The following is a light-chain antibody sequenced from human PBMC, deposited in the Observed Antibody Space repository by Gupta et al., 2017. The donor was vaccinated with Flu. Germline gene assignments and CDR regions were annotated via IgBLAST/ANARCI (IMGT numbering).Light chain of an antibody. CDR1: SRDIGAYDY. CDR2: EVS. V-gene: IGLV2-14*01. Sequence: QSALTQPASVSGSPGQSITIPCPGTSRDIGAYDYVSWYQQHPGKAPKLLIYEVSSRPSGVSNRFSGSKSGNTASLTISGLQTEDEADYYCNSYTSSSPVVFGGGTKLTVL. J-gene: IGLJ2*01. CDR3: NSYTSSSPVV.